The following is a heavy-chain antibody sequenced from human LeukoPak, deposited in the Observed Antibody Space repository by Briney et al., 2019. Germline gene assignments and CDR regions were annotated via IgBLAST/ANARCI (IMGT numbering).Heavy chain of an antibody. D-gene: IGHD2-2*01. CDR3: ARAEYCSSTSCSYFDY. V-gene: IGHV4-59*01. CDR1: GGSISSYY. CDR2: IYYSGST. J-gene: IGHJ4*02. Sequence: SETLSLTCTVSGGSISSYYWSWIRQPPGKGLEWIGYIYYSGSTNYNPSLKSRVTISVDTSKNQFSLKLSSVTAADTAVYYCARAEYCSSTSCSYFDYWGQGTLVTVSS.